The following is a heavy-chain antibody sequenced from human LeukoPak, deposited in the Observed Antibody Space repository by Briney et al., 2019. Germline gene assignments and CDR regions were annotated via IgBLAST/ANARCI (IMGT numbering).Heavy chain of an antibody. CDR2: ISSSTSYI. CDR3: ARAGGSAVSHSDY. V-gene: IGHV3-21*01. J-gene: IGHJ4*02. D-gene: IGHD3-10*01. CDR1: GFTFSSYS. Sequence: GGSLRLSCAASGFTFSSYSMNWIRQAPGKGLEWVSSISSSTSYIYYADSVKGRITISKDNAKNSLYLQMNSLRAEDTAVYYCARAGGSAVSHSDYWGQGTLVTVSS.